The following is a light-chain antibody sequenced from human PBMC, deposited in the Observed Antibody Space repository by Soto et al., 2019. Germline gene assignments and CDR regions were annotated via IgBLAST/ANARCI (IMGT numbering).Light chain of an antibody. J-gene: IGKJ3*01. CDR1: QSISSY. V-gene: IGKV1-39*01. Sequence: DIQMTQSPSSLSASVGDRVTITCRASQSISSYLNWYQQKPGKAPKLLIYAASSLQSGVPSRFCGSGSLTAFTPTINTLQAEGFAAYCCHVGYYTNITSGIGTEVDIK. CDR3: HVGYYTNIT. CDR2: AAS.